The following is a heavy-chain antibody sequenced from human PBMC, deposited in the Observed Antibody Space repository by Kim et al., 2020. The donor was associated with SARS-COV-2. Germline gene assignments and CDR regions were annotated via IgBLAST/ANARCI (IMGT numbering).Heavy chain of an antibody. CDR3: SRVTRAWYGIGY. Sequence: SESLSLTCKASGVSVSSFYLTWIRQPPGKGLEWIGFIQHNAPASYNPTLRSRATISLDTTTNQMSLHLIFETAADTAVHFCSRVTRAWYGIGYWG. V-gene: IGHV4-59*08. J-gene: IGHJ1*01. D-gene: IGHD4-17*01. CDR1: GVSVSSFY. CDR2: IQHNAPA.